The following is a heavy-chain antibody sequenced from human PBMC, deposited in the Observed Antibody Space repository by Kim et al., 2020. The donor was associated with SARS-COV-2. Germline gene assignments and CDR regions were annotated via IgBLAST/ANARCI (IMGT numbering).Heavy chain of an antibody. D-gene: IGHD5-18*01. CDR2: IYYSGST. V-gene: IGHV4-39*01. CDR1: GGSISSSSYY. CDR3: ARHVPTFVDTRNWFDP. J-gene: IGHJ5*02. Sequence: SETLSLTCTVSGGSISSSSYYWGWIRQPPGKGLEWIGSIYYSGSTYYNPSLKSRVTISVDTSKNQFSLKLSSVTAADTAVYYCARHVPTFVDTRNWFDPWGQGTLVTVSS.